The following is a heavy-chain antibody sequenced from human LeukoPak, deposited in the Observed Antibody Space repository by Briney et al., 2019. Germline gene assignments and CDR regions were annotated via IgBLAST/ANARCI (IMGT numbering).Heavy chain of an antibody. J-gene: IGHJ4*02. CDR3: AKHLYSSGGFDY. V-gene: IGHV3-23*01. Sequence: GGSLRLSCAASGFTFTNFAMNWLRQAPGKGLEWVSTISDSNGRTYYAGSVKGRFTISRDNSKNTLYLHMNSLRADDTAVYYCAKHLYSSGGFDYWGQGTLVTVSS. CDR1: GFTFTNFA. CDR2: ISDSNGRT. D-gene: IGHD6-25*01.